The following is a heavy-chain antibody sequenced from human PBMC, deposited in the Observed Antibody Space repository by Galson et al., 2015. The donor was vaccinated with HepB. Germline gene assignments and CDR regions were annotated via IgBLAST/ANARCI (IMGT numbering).Heavy chain of an antibody. J-gene: IGHJ3*02. Sequence: SLRLSCAASGFSFSDVWMGWVRQALGQGLEWVGHIRSRPDGGTTDYGAPVKGRFTISRDDSKNTLYLQVNSLRTEDTAEYYCATDVPFTGGGALHIWGQGTMVTVSS. CDR3: ATDVPFTGGGALHI. D-gene: IGHD3-16*01. V-gene: IGHV3-15*01. CDR1: GFSFSDVW. CDR2: IRSRPDGGTT.